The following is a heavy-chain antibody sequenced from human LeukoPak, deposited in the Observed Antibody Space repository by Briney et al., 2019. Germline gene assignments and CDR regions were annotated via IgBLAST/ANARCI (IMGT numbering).Heavy chain of an antibody. CDR2: INPNSGGT. D-gene: IGHD2-15*01. Sequence: ASVEVSCKASGYTFTGYYMHWVRQAPGQGLEWMGRINPNSGGTNYAQKFQGRVTMTRDTSISTAYMELSRLRSDDTAVYYCARLGYCSGGSCDGFDYWGQGTLVTVSS. J-gene: IGHJ4*02. V-gene: IGHV1-2*06. CDR3: ARLGYCSGGSCDGFDY. CDR1: GYTFTGYY.